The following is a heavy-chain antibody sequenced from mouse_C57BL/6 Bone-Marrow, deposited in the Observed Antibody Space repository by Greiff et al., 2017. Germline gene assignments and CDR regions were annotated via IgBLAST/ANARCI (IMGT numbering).Heavy chain of an antibody. CDR1: GYTFTSYW. V-gene: IGHV1-64*01. CDR3: SRYYYGSSYDWYFDV. J-gene: IGHJ1*03. D-gene: IGHD1-1*01. Sequence: VQLQQPGAELVKPGASVKLSCKASGYTFTSYWMHWVKQRPGQGLEWIGMIHPNSGSTNYNEKFKSKATLTVDKSSSTAYMQLSSLTSDDSAVYYCSRYYYGSSYDWYFDVWGTGTTVTVSS. CDR2: IHPNSGST.